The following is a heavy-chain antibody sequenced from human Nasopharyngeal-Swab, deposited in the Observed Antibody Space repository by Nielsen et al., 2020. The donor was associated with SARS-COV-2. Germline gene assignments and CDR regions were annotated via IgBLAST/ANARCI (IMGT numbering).Heavy chain of an antibody. D-gene: IGHD5-24*01. V-gene: IGHV4-4*02. Sequence: SETLTLTCTVSGGSTTSSNWCTWVRQSPRTGLEWIGEVYRSGLTNYNPSLKSRVTISLDTSKNLFSLEMTSVTAADTALYFCARREWLQFDSWGPGALVTVSS. CDR3: ARREWLQFDS. CDR2: VYRSGLT. J-gene: IGHJ5*01. CDR1: GGSTTSSNW.